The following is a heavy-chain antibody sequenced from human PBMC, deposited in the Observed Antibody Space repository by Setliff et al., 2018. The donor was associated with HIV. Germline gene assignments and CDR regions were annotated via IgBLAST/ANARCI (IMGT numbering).Heavy chain of an antibody. Sequence: GGSLRLSCAASGFIFSDFYMSWIRQAPGKGLEWVSYISSNNGAYTNYADSVKGRFTISRDNAKNSLYLQMNSLRAEDTAVYYCARMIDCTTALCYRWFDPWGQGTLVTVSS. CDR2: ISSNNGAYT. CDR3: ARMIDCTTALCYRWFDP. J-gene: IGHJ5*02. D-gene: IGHD2-8*01. V-gene: IGHV3-11*06. CDR1: GFIFSDFY.